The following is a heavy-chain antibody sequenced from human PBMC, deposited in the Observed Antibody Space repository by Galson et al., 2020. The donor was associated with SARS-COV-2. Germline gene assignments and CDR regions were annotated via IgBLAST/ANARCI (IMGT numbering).Heavy chain of an antibody. D-gene: IGHD3-10*01. J-gene: IGHJ5*02. Sequence: SLKISCAASGFTFDDYAMHWVRQAPGKDLEWVSGISWNSGSIGYADSVKGRFTISRDNAKNSLYLQMNSLRAEDTALYYCAKAGYYGSGSYLDWFDPWGQGTLVTVSS. CDR2: ISWNSGSI. CDR1: GFTFDDYA. CDR3: AKAGYYGSGSYLDWFDP. V-gene: IGHV3-9*01.